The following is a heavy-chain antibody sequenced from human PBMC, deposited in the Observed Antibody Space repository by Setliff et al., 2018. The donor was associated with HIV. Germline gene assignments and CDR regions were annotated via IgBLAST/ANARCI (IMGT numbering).Heavy chain of an antibody. J-gene: IGHJ6*03. CDR1: GFTFSDYY. CDR3: ARDGSKGYYYYMDV. Sequence: LRLSCAASGFTFSDYYMSWVRQAPGKGLEWVSIIYSGGTTYYADSVKGRFTISRDNSKNTLYLQMNSLRAEDTTVYYCARDGSKGYYYYMDVWGKGTTVTVSS. CDR2: IYSGGTT. D-gene: IGHD1-26*01. V-gene: IGHV3-66*02.